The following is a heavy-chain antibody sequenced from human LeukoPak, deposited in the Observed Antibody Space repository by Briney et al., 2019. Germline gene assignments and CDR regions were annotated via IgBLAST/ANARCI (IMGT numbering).Heavy chain of an antibody. CDR3: ARAPGTAMDPGAFDI. Sequence: PGGSLRLSCAASGFTFDDYGMSWVRQAPGKGLEWVSGINWNGGSTGYADSVKGRFTISRDNAKNSLYLQMNSLRAEDTALYYCARAPGTAMDPGAFDIWGQGTMVTVSS. V-gene: IGHV3-20*04. CDR2: INWNGGST. D-gene: IGHD5-18*01. J-gene: IGHJ3*02. CDR1: GFTFDDYG.